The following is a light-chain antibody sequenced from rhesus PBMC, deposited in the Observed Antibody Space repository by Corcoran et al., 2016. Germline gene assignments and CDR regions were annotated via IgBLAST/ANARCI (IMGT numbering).Light chain of an antibody. CDR3: LQYNSSPLT. CDR1: QSISSW. V-gene: IGKV1-22*01. J-gene: IGKJ4*01. CDR2: KTS. Sequence: DIQMTQSPSSLSASVGDTVTITCRASQSISSWLDWYQQKPGKPPNPLIYKTSSLQSGVPSRFRGSGSGTDFPITISGLQPEGFATYYCLQYNSSPLTFGGGTKVAIK.